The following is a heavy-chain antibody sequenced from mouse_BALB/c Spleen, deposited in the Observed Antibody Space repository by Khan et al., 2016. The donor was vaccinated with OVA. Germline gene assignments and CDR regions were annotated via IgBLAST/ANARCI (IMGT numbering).Heavy chain of an antibody. J-gene: IGHJ2*01. CDR2: IYPFNDGT. Sequence: VQLKESGPELVKPGASVKMFCTASGYTFTSSVIHWVRQKSGQGLDWIGYIYPFNDGTKYNEKFEGKATLTSDKSSSTAYMELSSLTSEDSAVYYCARNYRYDVYFDSWGQGTTLTVSS. CDR3: ARNYRYDVYFDS. CDR1: GYTFTSSV. D-gene: IGHD2-14*01. V-gene: IGHV1S136*01.